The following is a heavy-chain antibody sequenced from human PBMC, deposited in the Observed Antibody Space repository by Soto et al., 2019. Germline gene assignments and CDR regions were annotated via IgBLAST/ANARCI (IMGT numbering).Heavy chain of an antibody. Sequence: GGSLRLSCTTSGFTFGDYSMSWFRQAPGKGLEWVGVIKHKVYGGAAEHAASVKGRFTISRDDSKSIAYLQMNSLKTEDTAVYYCTRVGNGYDSPFYWGRGTLVTVSS. CDR3: TRVGNGYDSPFY. J-gene: IGHJ4*02. V-gene: IGHV3-49*03. CDR1: GFTFGDYS. CDR2: IKHKVYGGAA. D-gene: IGHD5-12*01.